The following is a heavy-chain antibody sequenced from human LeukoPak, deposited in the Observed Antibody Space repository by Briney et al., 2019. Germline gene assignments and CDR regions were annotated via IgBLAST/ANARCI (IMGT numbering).Heavy chain of an antibody. CDR1: GFTFSSYA. D-gene: IGHD2-15*01. CDR3: AKARYCSGGSCYVFDY. Sequence: PGGSLRLSCAASGFTFSSYAMSWVRQAPGKGLEWVSAISGSGGSTYYADSVKGRFTISRDNSKNTLYLQMNSLRAEDTAVYYCAKARYCSGGSCYVFDYWGQGALVTVSS. J-gene: IGHJ4*02. CDR2: ISGSGGST. V-gene: IGHV3-23*01.